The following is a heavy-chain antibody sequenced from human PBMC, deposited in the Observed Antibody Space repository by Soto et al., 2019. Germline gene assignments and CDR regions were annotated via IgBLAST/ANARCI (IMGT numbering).Heavy chain of an antibody. J-gene: IGHJ5*02. CDR1: GFTFGRYG. CDR3: ANLPSNYYDRSAKTHNWFDP. V-gene: IGHV3-30*18. Sequence: QVQLVESGGGVVQPGRSLRLSCVASGFTFGRYGMHWVRQAPGKGLEWVAVISYDGTKKFYADFVKGRFTISRDNSKNTLYLQTNSLRAEDTAVYYCANLPSNYYDRSAKTHNWFDPWGQGTLVTFSS. D-gene: IGHD3-22*01. CDR2: ISYDGTKK.